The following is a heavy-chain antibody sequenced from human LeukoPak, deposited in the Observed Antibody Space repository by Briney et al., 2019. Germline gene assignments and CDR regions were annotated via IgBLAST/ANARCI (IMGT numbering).Heavy chain of an antibody. D-gene: IGHD1-26*01. CDR3: ARVGVGATIDY. V-gene: IGHV4-4*02. Sequence: PSETLSLTCAVSGDSINNNNWWSWVRQSPGKGLEWIGEIYHSGSTNYNPSLKSRVTISVDTSKNQFSLKLSSVTAADTAVYYCARVGVGATIDYWGQGTLVTVSS. CDR2: IYHSGST. J-gene: IGHJ4*02. CDR1: GDSINNNNW.